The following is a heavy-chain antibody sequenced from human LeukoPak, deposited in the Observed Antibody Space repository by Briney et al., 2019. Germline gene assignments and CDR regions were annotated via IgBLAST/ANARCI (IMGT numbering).Heavy chain of an antibody. CDR2: ISGSGGST. Sequence: PGGSLRLSCAASGFTFSNAWMSWVRQAPGKGLEWVSGISGSGGSTYYADSVKGRFTISRDNSRNTLYLQMNSLRAEDTAVYYCAKDENGWLQSFDYWGQGTLVTVSS. CDR1: GFTFSNAW. J-gene: IGHJ4*02. V-gene: IGHV3-23*01. D-gene: IGHD5-24*01. CDR3: AKDENGWLQSFDY.